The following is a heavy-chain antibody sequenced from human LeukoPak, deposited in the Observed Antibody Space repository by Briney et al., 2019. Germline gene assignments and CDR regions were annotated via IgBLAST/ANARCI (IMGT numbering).Heavy chain of an antibody. J-gene: IGHJ3*02. CDR1: GGSISSYY. Sequence: SETLSLTCTVSGGSISSYYWSRIRQPAGKGLEWIGRIYTSGSTNYNPSLKSRVTMSVDTSKNQFSLKLSSVTAADTAVYYCARSDIAYYYDSSGYAFDIWGQGTMVTVSS. V-gene: IGHV4-4*07. D-gene: IGHD3-22*01. CDR3: ARSDIAYYYDSSGYAFDI. CDR2: IYTSGST.